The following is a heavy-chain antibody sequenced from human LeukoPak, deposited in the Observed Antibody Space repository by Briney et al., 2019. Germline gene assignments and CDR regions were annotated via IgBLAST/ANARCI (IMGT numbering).Heavy chain of an antibody. CDR2: IIPDGSTT. CDR1: GFSFSKYF. J-gene: IGHJ4*02. D-gene: IGHD1-20*01. Sequence: GGSLRLSCAASGFSFSKYFMYWVRQAPEKGLVWVSRIIPDGSTTAYADSVKGRFTISRDNAKSTLFLQMDSLRAEDTAVYYCVAYNWNQPDYWGQGTLVTASS. V-gene: IGHV3-74*01. CDR3: VAYNWNQPDY.